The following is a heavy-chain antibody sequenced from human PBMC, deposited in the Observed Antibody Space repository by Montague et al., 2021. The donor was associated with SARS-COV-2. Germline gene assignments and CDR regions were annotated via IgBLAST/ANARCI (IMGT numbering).Heavy chain of an antibody. J-gene: IGHJ6*02. D-gene: IGHD3-10*01. Sequence: PALVKPTQTLTLTCTFSGFSLSTSGVGVGWIRQPPGKALEWLALIYWDDDKRYSPSLKSRLTITKDTSKNQVVLTMTNMDPVDTATYYCAHSRITMVRGVINYYGMDVWGQGTTGTVSS. CDR2: IYWDDDK. CDR3: AHSRITMVRGVINYYGMDV. CDR1: GFSLSTSGVG. V-gene: IGHV2-5*02.